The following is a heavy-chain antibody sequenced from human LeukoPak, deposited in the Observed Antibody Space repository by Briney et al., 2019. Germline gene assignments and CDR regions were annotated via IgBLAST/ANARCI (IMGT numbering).Heavy chain of an antibody. CDR2: ISTSSSYI. V-gene: IGHV3-21*01. CDR3: ASDREMGTIRNGFDV. D-gene: IGHD5-24*01. CDR1: GFTFSAYS. J-gene: IGHJ3*01. Sequence: GGSLRLSCAASGFTFSAYSMNWVRQAPGKGLEWVSSISTSSSYIYYADSVKGRFTVSRDNAKNSLFLQMNSLRAEDTALYYCASDREMGTIRNGFDVWGQGTIVSVSS.